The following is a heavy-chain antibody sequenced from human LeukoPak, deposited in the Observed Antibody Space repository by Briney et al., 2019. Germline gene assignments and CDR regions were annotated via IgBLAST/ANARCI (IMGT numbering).Heavy chain of an antibody. V-gene: IGHV4-39*07. CDR1: GGSISSSSYY. J-gene: IGHJ3*02. CDR2: IYYSGST. CDR3: AREKSNWNVIPDAFDI. D-gene: IGHD1-1*01. Sequence: SETLSLTCTVSGGSISSSSYYWGWIRQPPGKGLEWIGSIYYSGSTYYNPSLKSRVTISVDTSKNQFSLKLSSVTAADTAVYYCAREKSNWNVIPDAFDIWGQGTMVTVSS.